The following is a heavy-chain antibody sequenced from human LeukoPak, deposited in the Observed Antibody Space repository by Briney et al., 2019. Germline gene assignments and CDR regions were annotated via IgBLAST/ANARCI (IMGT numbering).Heavy chain of an antibody. CDR1: GGSISSSSYY. CDR3: ARAKEYNWNYRYYFDY. V-gene: IGHV4-39*01. D-gene: IGHD1-7*01. Sequence: SETLSLTCTVSGGSISSSSYYWGWIRQPPGKGLEWVGSIYYSGSTYYNPSLKSRVTISVDTSKNQFSLKLSSVTAADTAVYYCARAKEYNWNYRYYFDYWGQGTLVTVSS. J-gene: IGHJ4*02. CDR2: IYYSGST.